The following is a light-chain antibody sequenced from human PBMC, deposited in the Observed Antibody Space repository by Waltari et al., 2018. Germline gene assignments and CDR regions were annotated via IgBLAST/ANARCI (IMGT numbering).Light chain of an antibody. Sequence: SYELTQPPSVSVSPGQTASITCSGDKLGYKFACWYQQKPGQSPGLVIYLDTKRPSGIPGRFSGSNSGNTATLTISGTQAMDEADDYCQAWDSSTVVFGGGTKLTVL. V-gene: IGLV3-1*01. CDR1: KLGYKF. CDR3: QAWDSSTVV. J-gene: IGLJ2*01. CDR2: LDT.